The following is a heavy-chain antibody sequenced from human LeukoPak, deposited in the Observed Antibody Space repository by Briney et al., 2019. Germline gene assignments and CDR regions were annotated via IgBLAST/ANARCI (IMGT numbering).Heavy chain of an antibody. Sequence: SETLSLTCTVSGGSISNHYWSWIRQAPGKGLEWIGYIYYSGSTNYNPSVKSRVTISVDTSKNQFSLRLTSVTAADTAVYYCAKHLTNAYYDMIWFDPWGQGTLVTVSS. D-gene: IGHD3-22*01. J-gene: IGHJ5*02. CDR1: GGSISNHY. CDR2: IYYSGST. CDR3: AKHLTNAYYDMIWFDP. V-gene: IGHV4-59*11.